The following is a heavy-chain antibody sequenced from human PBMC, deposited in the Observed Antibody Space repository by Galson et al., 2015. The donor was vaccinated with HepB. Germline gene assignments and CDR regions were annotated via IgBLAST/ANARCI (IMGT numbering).Heavy chain of an antibody. CDR3: ASNAPRTGDFDS. J-gene: IGHJ4*02. Sequence: SVKVSCKASGYTFTSYDINWVRQATGQGLEWMGWMSPNSGNTGYAQKFQGRVTMTRDTSISTAYMELNSLRSEDTAVYYCASNAPRTGDFDSWGQGTLVTVTS. CDR2: MSPNSGNT. D-gene: IGHD7-27*01. V-gene: IGHV1-8*01. CDR1: GYTFTSYD.